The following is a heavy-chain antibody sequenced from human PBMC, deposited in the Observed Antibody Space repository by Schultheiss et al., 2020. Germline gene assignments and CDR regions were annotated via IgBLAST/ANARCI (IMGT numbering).Heavy chain of an antibody. Sequence: GESLKISCAASGFTFSSYSMNWVRQAPGKGLEWVSSISSSSSYIYYADSVKGRFTISRDNAKNSLYLQMNSLRAEDTAVYYCARDLDYGDYLPDYWGQGTLVTVSS. CDR1: GFTFSSYS. CDR3: ARDLDYGDYLPDY. J-gene: IGHJ4*02. V-gene: IGHV3-21*01. D-gene: IGHD4-17*01. CDR2: ISSSSSYI.